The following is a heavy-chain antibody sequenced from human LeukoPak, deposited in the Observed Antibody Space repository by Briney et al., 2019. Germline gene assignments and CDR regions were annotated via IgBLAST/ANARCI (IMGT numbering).Heavy chain of an antibody. D-gene: IGHD3-10*01. Sequence: SETPSLTCTVSGGSISSSSYYWGWIRQPPGKGLEWIGSIYYSGSTYYNPSLKSRVTISVDTSKNQFSLKLSSVTAADTAVYYCARHHVLLWFGELGEFDYWGQGTLVTVSS. V-gene: IGHV4-39*01. J-gene: IGHJ4*02. CDR1: GGSISSSSYY. CDR3: ARHHVLLWFGELGEFDY. CDR2: IYYSGST.